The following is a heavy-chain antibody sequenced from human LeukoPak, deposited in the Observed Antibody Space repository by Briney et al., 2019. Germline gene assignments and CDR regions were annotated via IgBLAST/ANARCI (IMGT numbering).Heavy chain of an antibody. CDR1: GGSISSGDYY. CDR3: ASRIVGEYYFDY. CDR2: IYYSGST. V-gene: IGHV4-61*08. D-gene: IGHD1-26*01. J-gene: IGHJ4*02. Sequence: PSETLSLTCTVSGGSISSGDYYWSWIRQPPGKGLEWIGYIYYSGSTNYNPSLKSRVTISVDTSKNQFSLKLSSVTAADTAVYYCASRIVGEYYFDYWGQGTLVTVSS.